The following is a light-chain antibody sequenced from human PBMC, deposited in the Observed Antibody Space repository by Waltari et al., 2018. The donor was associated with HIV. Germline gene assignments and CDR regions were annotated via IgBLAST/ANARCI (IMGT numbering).Light chain of an antibody. CDR2: DDS. CDR3: QVWDSSSDHRV. CDR1: NIGSKS. V-gene: IGLV3-21*02. Sequence: SYVLTQPPSVSVAPGQTARINCGGNNIGSKSVPWYQQKPGQAPGLVVYDDSHRPSGIPERFSGSNSGNTATLTISRVEAGDEADYYCQVWDSSSDHRVFGGGTKLTVL. J-gene: IGLJ3*02.